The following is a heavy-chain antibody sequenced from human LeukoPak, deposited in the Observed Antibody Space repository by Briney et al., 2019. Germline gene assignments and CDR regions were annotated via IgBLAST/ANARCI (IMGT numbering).Heavy chain of an antibody. V-gene: IGHV1-69*13. J-gene: IGHJ5*02. D-gene: IGHD6-19*01. Sequence: SVKLSCKASGGTFSSHAISWVRQAPGQGLEWMGGVIPILGTTNYAQKFQGRVTITADESTGTAYMEVSSLRSEVTAVYYCARVESAAVAVLPNWFDPWGQGTLVTVSS. CDR3: ARVESAAVAVLPNWFDP. CDR2: VIPILGTT. CDR1: GGTFSSHA.